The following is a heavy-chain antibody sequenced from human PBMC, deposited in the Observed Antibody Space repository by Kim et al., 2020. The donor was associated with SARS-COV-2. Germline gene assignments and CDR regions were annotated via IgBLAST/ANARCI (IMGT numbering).Heavy chain of an antibody. Sequence: GGSLRLSCAASGFTFSSYGMHWVRQAPGKGLEWVAVISYDGSNKYYADSVKGRFTISRDNSKNTLYLQMNSLRADDTAVYYCATLGNDILTGYYMGYFDYWGQGNLVTVSS. CDR3: ATLGNDILTGYYMGYFDY. D-gene: IGHD3-9*01. CDR1: GFTFSSYG. V-gene: IGHV3-33*05. J-gene: IGHJ4*02. CDR2: ISYDGSNK.